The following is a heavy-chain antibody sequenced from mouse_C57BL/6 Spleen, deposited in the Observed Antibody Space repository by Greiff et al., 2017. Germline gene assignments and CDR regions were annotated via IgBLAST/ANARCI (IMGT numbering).Heavy chain of an antibody. Sequence: VQLKQSGPELVKPGASVKIPCKASGYTFTDYNMDWVKQSHGKSLEWIGDINPNNGGTIYNQKFKGKATLTVDKSSSTAYMELRSLTSEDTAVYYCARSPITTVVATRAMDYWGQGTSVTVSS. V-gene: IGHV1-18*01. CDR3: ARSPITTVVATRAMDY. CDR1: GYTFTDYN. J-gene: IGHJ4*01. D-gene: IGHD1-1*01. CDR2: INPNNGGT.